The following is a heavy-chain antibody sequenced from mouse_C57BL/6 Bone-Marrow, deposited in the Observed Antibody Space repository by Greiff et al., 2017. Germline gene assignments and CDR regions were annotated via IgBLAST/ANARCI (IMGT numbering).Heavy chain of an antibody. J-gene: IGHJ1*03. CDR1: GYTFTDYY. CDR3: ARGDITTAFDV. CDR2: INPNNGGT. V-gene: IGHV1-26*01. D-gene: IGHD1-1*01. Sequence: VQLQQSGPELVKPGASVKISCKASGYTFTDYYMNWVKQSHGKSLEWIGDINPNNGGTSYNQKFKGKDTLTVDKSSSTAYMELRSLTSEDSAVYYCARGDITTAFDVWGTGTTVTVSS.